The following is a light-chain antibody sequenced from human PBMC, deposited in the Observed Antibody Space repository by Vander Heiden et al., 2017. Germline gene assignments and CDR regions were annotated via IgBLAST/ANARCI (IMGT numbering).Light chain of an antibody. CDR3: AAWDDSLKGL. J-gene: IGLJ1*01. Sequence: QSVITQPPSASGPPGQRVTLPCSGSSSNIGRNTVQWYQQLPGTAPKRLVYSNNRLHTGGPDRFSGAKSGTSASLEIRGLQSEDEADDDCAAWDDSLKGLCGTGTKV. CDR1: SSNIGRNT. CDR2: SNN. V-gene: IGLV1-44*01.